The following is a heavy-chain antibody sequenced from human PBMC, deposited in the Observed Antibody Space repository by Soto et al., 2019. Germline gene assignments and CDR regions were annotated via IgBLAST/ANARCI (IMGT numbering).Heavy chain of an antibody. V-gene: IGHV3-33*01. CDR2: LWYDGSLE. Sequence: QVPLVESGGGVVQPGRSLRLSCAASGFTPSNHGMHWVRQAPGKGLEWVAVLWYDGSLEYYADSVKGRVTISRDTSKNTLYLQSNSLSTEATALYYCAGGAGSNHAHCDYCGQGTVVTVSS. J-gene: IGHJ4*02. CDR1: GFTPSNHG. CDR3: AGGAGSNHAHCDY. D-gene: IGHD2-15*01.